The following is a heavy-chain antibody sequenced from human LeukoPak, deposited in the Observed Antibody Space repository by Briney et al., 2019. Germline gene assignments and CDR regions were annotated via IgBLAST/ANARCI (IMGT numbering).Heavy chain of an antibody. CDR2: INPNSGGT. J-gene: IGHJ6*02. Sequence: ASVKVSCKASGYTFTGYYTHWVRQAPGQGLEWMGWINPNSGGTNYAQKFQGRVTMTRDTSISTAYMELSRLRSDDTAVYFCARGGGLYCSSTSCYILYYYYGMDVWGQGTTVTVSS. CDR3: ARGGGLYCSSTSCYILYYYYGMDV. D-gene: IGHD2-2*01. V-gene: IGHV1-2*02. CDR1: GYTFTGYY.